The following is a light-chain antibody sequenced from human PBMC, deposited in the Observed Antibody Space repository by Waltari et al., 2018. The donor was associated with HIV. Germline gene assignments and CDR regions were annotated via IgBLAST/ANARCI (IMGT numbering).Light chain of an antibody. Sequence: QSVLTQPPSASGTPGQRVTISCSGSSSNIGSNTVNWYQQLPGTAPKLLIYSNNQRPSGGPDRFAGSKSGPAASLAISGLQAEDEADYYCAAWDDSLNGAVFGGGTQLTVL. V-gene: IGLV1-44*01. CDR1: SSNIGSNT. CDR3: AAWDDSLNGAV. CDR2: SNN. J-gene: IGLJ7*01.